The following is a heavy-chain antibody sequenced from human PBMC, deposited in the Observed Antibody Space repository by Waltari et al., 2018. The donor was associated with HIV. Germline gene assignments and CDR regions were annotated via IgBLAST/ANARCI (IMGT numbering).Heavy chain of an antibody. CDR1: VIIVSSNY. D-gene: IGHD6-13*01. CDR2: INRTDNT. CDR3: ATSSPIYQYYYAMDV. Sequence: EVPLVESGEDLVPPGGSRRLSCAASVIIVSSNYMSWVRQAPGKGLEWVSVINRTDNTYYTDSVKGRFTISRDNSKNTLYLQMNSLRSEDTAVYYCATSSPIYQYYYAMDVWGQGTTVTVSS. J-gene: IGHJ6*02. V-gene: IGHV3-66*01.